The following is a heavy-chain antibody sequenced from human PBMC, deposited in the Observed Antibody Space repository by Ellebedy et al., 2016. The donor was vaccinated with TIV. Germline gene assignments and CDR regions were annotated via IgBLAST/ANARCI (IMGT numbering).Heavy chain of an antibody. D-gene: IGHD2-2*01. V-gene: IGHV4-34*01. CDR3: AREVVPAARVYGY. Sequence: SETLSLXXTVSGGSISSYYWSWIRQPPGKGLEWFGEINHSGSTNYNPSLKSRVTISVDTSKNQFSLKLSSVTAADTAVYYCAREVVPAARVYGYWGQGTLVTVSS. CDR2: INHSGST. CDR1: GGSISSYY. J-gene: IGHJ4*02.